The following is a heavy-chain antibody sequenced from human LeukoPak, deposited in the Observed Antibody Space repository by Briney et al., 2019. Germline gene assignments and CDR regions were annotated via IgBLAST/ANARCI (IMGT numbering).Heavy chain of an antibody. CDR3: ARVYSSGWYDWFDP. V-gene: IGHV4-59*01. CDR2: IYYSGST. D-gene: IGHD6-19*01. Sequence: SETLSLTCTVSGGSISSYYWSWIRLPPGKGLEWIGYIYYSGSTNYNPSLKSRVTISVDTSKNQFSLKLSSVTAADTAVYYCARVYSSGWYDWFDPWGQGTLVTVSS. J-gene: IGHJ5*02. CDR1: GGSISSYY.